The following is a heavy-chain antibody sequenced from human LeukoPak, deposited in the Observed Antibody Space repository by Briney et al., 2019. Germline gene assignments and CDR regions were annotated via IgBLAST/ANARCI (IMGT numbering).Heavy chain of an antibody. V-gene: IGHV3-15*01. CDR3: TSATYYDFWSGYSADY. J-gene: IGHJ4*02. Sequence: RGSLRLSCAASGFTFSNAWMSWVRQAPGKGLEWVGRIKSKTDGGTTDYAAPVKGRLTISRDDSKNTLYLQMNSLKTEDTAVYHCTSATYYDFWSGYSADYWGQGTLVTVSS. D-gene: IGHD3-3*01. CDR1: GFTFSNAW. CDR2: IKSKTDGGTT.